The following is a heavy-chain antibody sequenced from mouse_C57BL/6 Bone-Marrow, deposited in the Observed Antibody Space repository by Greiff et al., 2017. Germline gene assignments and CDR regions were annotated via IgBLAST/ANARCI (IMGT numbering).Heavy chain of an antibody. CDR1: GYTFTSYW. Sequence: QVQLQQPGAELVKPGASVKLSCKASGYTFTSYWMQWVKQRPGQGLEWIGEIDPSDSYTNYNQKFKGKATLTVDTSSSTAYMQLSSLTSEDSAVYYCARHYPLLAWFAYWGQGTLVTVSA. CDR2: IDPSDSYT. V-gene: IGHV1-50*01. J-gene: IGHJ3*01. CDR3: ARHYPLLAWFAY. D-gene: IGHD1-2*01.